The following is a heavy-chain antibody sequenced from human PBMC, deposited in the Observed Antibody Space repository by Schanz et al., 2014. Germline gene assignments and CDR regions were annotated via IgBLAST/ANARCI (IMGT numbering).Heavy chain of an antibody. Sequence: EVQLVESGGGLVQPGGSLRLSCAASGFTFSRYWMSWVRQAPGKGLEWLANINQDGSEEYYVDSLNGRLTISRDNARNSLYLQMSSLRAEDSAVYYCARGARQYSGSYSPSDYWGQGTLVTVSS. J-gene: IGHJ4*02. CDR3: ARGARQYSGSYSPSDY. V-gene: IGHV3-7*01. CDR2: INQDGSEE. D-gene: IGHD1-26*01. CDR1: GFTFSRYW.